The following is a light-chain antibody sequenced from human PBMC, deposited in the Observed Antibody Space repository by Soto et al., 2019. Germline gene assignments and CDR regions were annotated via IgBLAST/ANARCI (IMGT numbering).Light chain of an antibody. CDR1: SSDLAIYNY. V-gene: IGLV2-14*01. CDR2: QVT. CDR3: SSYTDSSNYV. J-gene: IGLJ1*01. Sequence: QSALTQHASVHGSPGQSITISCTGTSSDLAIYNYVSWYQQQPGKAPKLMIYQVTNRPSGVSNRFSGPRSGNTASLTISGLQAEDEADYYCSSYTDSSNYVFGTGSKVTVL.